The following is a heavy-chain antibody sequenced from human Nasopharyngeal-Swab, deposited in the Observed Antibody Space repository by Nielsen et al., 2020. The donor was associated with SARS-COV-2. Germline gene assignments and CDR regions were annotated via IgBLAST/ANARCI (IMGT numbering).Heavy chain of an antibody. J-gene: IGHJ6*02. V-gene: IGHV4-34*01. Sequence: RQAPGKGLEWIGEINHSGSTNYNPSLKSRVTISVDTSKNQFSLKLSSVIAADTAVYYCARGDYSGSGSYRYPLYYYYYYGMDVWGQGTTVTVPS. D-gene: IGHD3-10*01. CDR3: ARGDYSGSGSYRYPLYYYYYYGMDV. CDR2: INHSGST.